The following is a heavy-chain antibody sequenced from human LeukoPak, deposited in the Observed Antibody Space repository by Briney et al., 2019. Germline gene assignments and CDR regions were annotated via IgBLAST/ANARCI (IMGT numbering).Heavy chain of an antibody. Sequence: PSETLSLTCAVYGGSFSGYYWSWIRQPPGKGLEWIGEINHSGSTNYNPSLKSRVTISVDTSKNQFSLKLSSVTAADTAVYYCARGDIVVVPAAIAPWFDPWGQGTLVTVSS. CDR1: GGSFSGYY. CDR2: INHSGST. V-gene: IGHV4-34*01. CDR3: ARGDIVVVPAAIAPWFDP. J-gene: IGHJ5*02. D-gene: IGHD2-2*02.